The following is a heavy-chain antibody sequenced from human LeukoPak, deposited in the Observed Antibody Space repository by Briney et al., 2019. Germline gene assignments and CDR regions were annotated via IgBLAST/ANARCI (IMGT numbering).Heavy chain of an antibody. J-gene: IGHJ4*02. CDR2: INPNSGGT. V-gene: IGHV1-2*02. Sequence: ASVKVSCKASGYTFTTYNINWVRQAPGQGLEWMGWINPNSGGTKYAQNFQGRVTMTRDTSISTAYMELSSLRSDDTAMYYCARDAKDVWGQGTLVTVSS. CDR3: ARDAKDV. CDR1: GYTFTTYN.